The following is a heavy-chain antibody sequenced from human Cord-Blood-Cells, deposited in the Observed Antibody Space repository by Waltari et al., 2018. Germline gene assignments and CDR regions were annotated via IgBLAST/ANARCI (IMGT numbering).Heavy chain of an antibody. CDR1: GYSISSGYY. J-gene: IGHJ4*02. CDR3: ARDPARGEAVADDY. V-gene: IGHV4-38-2*02. D-gene: IGHD6-19*01. CDR2: IYHSGST. Sequence: QVQLQESGPGLVKPSETLSLTCAVSGYSISSGYYWGWIRQPPGKGLEWIGSIYHSGSTSYNPSLKSRVTISVDPSKNQFPLKLSSVTAADTAVYYCARDPARGEAVADDYWGQGTLVTVSS.